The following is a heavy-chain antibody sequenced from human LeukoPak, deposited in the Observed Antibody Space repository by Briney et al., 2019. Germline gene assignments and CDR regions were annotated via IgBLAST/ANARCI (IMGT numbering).Heavy chain of an antibody. CDR2: ISGSGGST. J-gene: IGHJ4*02. D-gene: IGHD3-10*01. CDR3: AKDSAYAYYGSGSYWDY. Sequence: GGSLRLSCAASGFTFSSYAMSWVRQAPGKGLEWVSGISGSGGSTYADSVKGRFTISRDNSKNTLYLQMNSLRAEDTAVYYCAKDSAYAYYGSGSYWDYWGQGTLVTVSS. CDR1: GFTFSSYA. V-gene: IGHV3-23*01.